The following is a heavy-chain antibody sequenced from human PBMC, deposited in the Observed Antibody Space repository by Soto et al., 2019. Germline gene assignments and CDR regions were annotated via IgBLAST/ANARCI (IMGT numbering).Heavy chain of an antibody. CDR2: ISGSGGST. CDR1: GFTFSSYA. D-gene: IGHD1-26*01. CDR3: AKDFQVGARGLGYYYGMDV. J-gene: IGHJ6*02. Sequence: PGGSLRLSCAASGFTFSSYAMSWVRQAPGKGLEWVSAISGSGGSTYYADSVKGRFTISRDNSKNTLYLQMNSLRAEDTAVYYCAKDFQVGARGLGYYYGMDVWGQGTTVTVSS. V-gene: IGHV3-23*01.